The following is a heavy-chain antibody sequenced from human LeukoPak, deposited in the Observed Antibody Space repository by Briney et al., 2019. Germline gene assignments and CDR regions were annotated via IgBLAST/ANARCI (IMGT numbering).Heavy chain of an antibody. J-gene: IGHJ4*02. V-gene: IGHV3-23*01. CDR3: AKKSSIAYYYDSSGHFDY. CDR2: ISGSGGST. CDR1: EFSVGSNY. Sequence: GGSLRLSCAASEFSVGSNYMTWVRQAPGKGLEWVSAISGSGGSTYYADSVKGRFTISRDNSKNTLYLQMNSLRAEDTAVYYCAKKSSIAYYYDSSGHFDYWGQGTLITVSS. D-gene: IGHD3-22*01.